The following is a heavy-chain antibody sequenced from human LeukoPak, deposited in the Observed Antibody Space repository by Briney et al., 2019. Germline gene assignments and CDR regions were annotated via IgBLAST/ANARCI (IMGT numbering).Heavy chain of an antibody. CDR2: FYHSGGA. CDR3: AREGAYYYDVSAFDF. D-gene: IGHD3-22*01. V-gene: IGHV4-59*11. J-gene: IGHJ4*02. Sequence: SETLSLTCTVSGASLSSHYWSWLRQSPERGLEWIGYFYHSGGANNNPSLRSRVIISGDPSTNQFSLRLRSVTAADTAVYFCAREGAYYYDVSAFDFWGQGIQVTVSS. CDR1: GASLSSHY.